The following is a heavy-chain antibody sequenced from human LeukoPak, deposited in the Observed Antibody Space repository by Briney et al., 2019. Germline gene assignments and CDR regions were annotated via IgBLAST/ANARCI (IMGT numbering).Heavy chain of an antibody. CDR2: IIPIFGTA. V-gene: IGHV1-69*01. J-gene: IGHJ4*02. Sequence: SVKVSCKASGGTFSSYAISWVRQAPGQGLEWMGGIIPIFGTANYAQKFQGRVTITADESTSTAYMELSSLRSEDAAVYYCARDGYYYDSSGYFFDYWGQGTLVTVSS. D-gene: IGHD3-22*01. CDR3: ARDGYYYDSSGYFFDY. CDR1: GGTFSSYA.